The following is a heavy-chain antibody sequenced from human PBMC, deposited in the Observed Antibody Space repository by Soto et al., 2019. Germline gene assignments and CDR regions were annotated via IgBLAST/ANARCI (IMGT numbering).Heavy chain of an antibody. J-gene: IGHJ3*02. V-gene: IGHV4-61*08. CDR1: GGSITSGGYS. Sequence: XXTLSLTCAVSGGSITSGGYSWSWIRQPHGKGLEWIXYIHYXGSTNYNPYLXXRVTISVXXYKNKFSLKLSSVTAADTAVYYCARVWGGAFDIWGQGTMVTVSS. CDR2: IHYXGST. D-gene: IGHD3-10*01. CDR3: ARVWGGAFDI.